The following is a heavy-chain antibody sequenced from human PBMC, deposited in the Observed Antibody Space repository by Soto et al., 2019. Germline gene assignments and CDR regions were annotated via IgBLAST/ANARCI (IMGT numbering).Heavy chain of an antibody. CDR1: GYSFTSYW. D-gene: IGHD3-22*01. CDR2: IDPSDSYT. Sequence: GESLKLSCKGSGYSFTSYWISWVRQMPGKGLEWMGRIDPSDSYTNYSPSFQGHVTISADKSISTAYLQWSSLKASDTAMYYCARIDSSGYNRYYYYYGMDVWGQGTTVTVSS. V-gene: IGHV5-10-1*01. J-gene: IGHJ6*02. CDR3: ARIDSSGYNRYYYYYGMDV.